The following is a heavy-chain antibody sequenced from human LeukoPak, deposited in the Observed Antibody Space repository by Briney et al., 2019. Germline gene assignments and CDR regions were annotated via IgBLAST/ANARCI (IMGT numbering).Heavy chain of an antibody. CDR1: GYTFTGYY. Sequence: AASVKVSCKASGYTFTGYYMHWVRQAPGQGLEWMGWINPNSGGTNYAQKFQGRVTMTRDTSISTAYMELSRLRSDDTAVYYCGRHSGVDIVDYWGQGALVTVSS. J-gene: IGHJ4*02. D-gene: IGHD2-15*01. CDR2: INPNSGGT. V-gene: IGHV1-2*02. CDR3: GRHSGVDIVDY.